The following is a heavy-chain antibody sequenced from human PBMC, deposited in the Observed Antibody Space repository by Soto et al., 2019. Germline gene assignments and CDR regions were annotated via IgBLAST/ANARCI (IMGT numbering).Heavy chain of an antibody. CDR1: GGSVSSGDYY. D-gene: IGHD2-8*01. Sequence: SETLSLTCTVSGGSVSSGDYYWGWIRQPPGKGLEWIGYIYYSGSTYYNPSLKSRVTVSVDTSKNQFSLKLSSVTAADTAVYYCARVIVLMVYATPNWFDPWGQGTLVTVSS. CDR2: IYYSGST. V-gene: IGHV4-30-4*01. J-gene: IGHJ5*02. CDR3: ARVIVLMVYATPNWFDP.